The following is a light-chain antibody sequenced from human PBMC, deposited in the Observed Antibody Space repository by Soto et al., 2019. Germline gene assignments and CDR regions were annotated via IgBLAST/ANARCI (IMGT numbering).Light chain of an antibody. CDR3: QQLNSYPPWT. J-gene: IGKJ1*01. Sequence: DIQLTQSPSFLSASVGGRVTITCRSSQGLSSCLAWYQQKPGKATKLLFYAASTLQSGDPSRFSGSGSGTEFTLTINSLQTEDFATYYCQQLNSYPPWTFGQRTKVEIK. CDR1: QGLSSC. CDR2: AAS. V-gene: IGKV1-9*01.